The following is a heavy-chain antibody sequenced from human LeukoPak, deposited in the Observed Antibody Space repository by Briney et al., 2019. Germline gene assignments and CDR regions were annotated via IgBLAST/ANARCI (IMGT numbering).Heavy chain of an antibody. D-gene: IGHD6-13*01. J-gene: IGHJ5*02. CDR2: IDPNSGGT. CDR3: ARGGGGTSIAAAGPITNWFDP. Sequence: ASVKVSCKASGYTFTGYYMHWVRQAPGQGLEWMGWIDPNSGGTHYAQKFQGRVTMTRDTSISTAYMELTSLTSDDTAVYYCARGGGGTSIAAAGPITNWFDPWGQGTLVTVSS. V-gene: IGHV1-2*02. CDR1: GYTFTGYY.